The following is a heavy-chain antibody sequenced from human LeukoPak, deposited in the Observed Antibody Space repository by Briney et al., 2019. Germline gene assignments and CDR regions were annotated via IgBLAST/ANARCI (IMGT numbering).Heavy chain of an antibody. CDR1: GFTFSSYW. CDR3: ARDGGLRFLHY. J-gene: IGHJ4*02. Sequence: QTGGSLRLSCAASGFTFSSYWTHWVRQAPGKGLVWVPRINSDGSSTNYADSVKGRFTISRDNAKNTLYLQMNSLRAEDTAVYYCARDGGLRFLHYWGQGTLVTVSS. V-gene: IGHV3-74*01. D-gene: IGHD3-3*01. CDR2: INSDGSST.